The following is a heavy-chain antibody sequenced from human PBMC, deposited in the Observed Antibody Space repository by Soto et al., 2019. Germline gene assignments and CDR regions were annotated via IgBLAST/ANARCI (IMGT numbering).Heavy chain of an antibody. CDR1: GFTFGDYA. CDR3: TRGPPFMKYQLPSCFDY. J-gene: IGHJ4*02. V-gene: IGHV3-49*03. CDR2: IRSKAYGGTT. D-gene: IGHD2-2*01. Sequence: GGSLRLSCTASGFTFGDYAMSWFRQAPGKGLEWVGFIRSKAYGGTTEYAASVKGRFTISRDDSKSIAYLQMNSLKTEDTAVYYCTRGPPFMKYQLPSCFDYWGQGTLVTVSS.